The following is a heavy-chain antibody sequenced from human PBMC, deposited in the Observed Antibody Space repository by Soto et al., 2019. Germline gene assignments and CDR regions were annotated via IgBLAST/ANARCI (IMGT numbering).Heavy chain of an antibody. D-gene: IGHD3-3*01. Sequence: GGSLRLSCAAAGFAFNSYAMSWVPQAPGNGLEGVSLISCKGGTTNYADSVKRRFTISRDNSKKKLYMQMDSLRAEDTAVYYCAKGKSHTLFGVDTLFDYWGQGTLVTVYS. J-gene: IGHJ4*02. CDR2: ISCKGGTT. V-gene: IGHV3-23*01. CDR1: GFAFNSYA. CDR3: AKGKSHTLFGVDTLFDY.